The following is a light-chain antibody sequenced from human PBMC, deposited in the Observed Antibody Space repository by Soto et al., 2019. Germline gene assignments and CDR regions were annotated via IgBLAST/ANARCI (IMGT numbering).Light chain of an antibody. Sequence: AIQMTQSPSSLSASVGDRVTITCRASQGIRSELGWYQQKPGKAPNLLIYTASSLQSGVPSRFSGSGSGTDFTLTISSLQPEDFATYYCIQDYNYPLTFGGGTKVDNK. CDR1: QGIRSE. CDR3: IQDYNYPLT. CDR2: TAS. J-gene: IGKJ4*01. V-gene: IGKV1-6*01.